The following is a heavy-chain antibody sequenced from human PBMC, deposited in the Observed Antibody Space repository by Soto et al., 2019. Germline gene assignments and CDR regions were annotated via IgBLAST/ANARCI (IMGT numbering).Heavy chain of an antibody. V-gene: IGHV1-18*01. CDR3: ARFRVTTDPSHWFDP. CDR2: ISAYNGNT. D-gene: IGHD3-22*01. J-gene: IGHJ5*02. Sequence: ASVKVSCKASGYTFTSYGISWVRQAPGQGLEWMGWISAYNGNTNYAQKLQGRVTMTTDRSTSTAYMELRSLRSDDTAVYYCARFRVTTDPSHWFDPWGQGTLVTVSS. CDR1: GYTFTSYG.